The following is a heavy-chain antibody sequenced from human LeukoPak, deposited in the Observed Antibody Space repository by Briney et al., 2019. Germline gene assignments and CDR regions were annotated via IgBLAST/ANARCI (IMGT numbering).Heavy chain of an antibody. CDR3: ASWSDYYDSSGYYYAPDDAFDI. V-gene: IGHV1-69*01. J-gene: IGHJ3*02. D-gene: IGHD3-22*01. CDR1: GGTFSSYA. CDR2: IIPIFGTA. Sequence: SVKVSCKASGGTFSSYAISWVRPAPGQGLEWMGGIIPIFGTANYAQKFQGRVTITADESTSTAYMELSSLRSEDTAVYYCASWSDYYDSSGYYYAPDDAFDIWGQGTMVTVSS.